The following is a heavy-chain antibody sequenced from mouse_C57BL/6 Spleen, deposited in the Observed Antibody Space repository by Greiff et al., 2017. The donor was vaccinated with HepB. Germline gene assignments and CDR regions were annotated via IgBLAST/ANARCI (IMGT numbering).Heavy chain of an antibody. D-gene: IGHD2-1*01. Sequence: EVQLVESGPGLVKPSQSLSLTCSVTGYSITSGYYWNWIRQFPGNKLEWMGYISYDGSNNYNPSLKNRISITRDTSKNQFFLKLNSVTTEDTATYYCARDRGNYFYAMDYWGQGTSVTVSS. J-gene: IGHJ4*01. CDR2: ISYDGSN. V-gene: IGHV3-6*01. CDR1: GYSITSGYY. CDR3: ARDRGNYFYAMDY.